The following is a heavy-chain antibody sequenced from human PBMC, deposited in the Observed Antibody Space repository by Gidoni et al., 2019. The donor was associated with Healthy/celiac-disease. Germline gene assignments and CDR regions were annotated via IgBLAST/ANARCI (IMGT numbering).Heavy chain of an antibody. CDR2: IYHSGST. V-gene: IGHV4-30-2*01. CDR1: GGSIRSGGYS. Sequence: QLQLQESGSGLVKPSQTLSLTCAVSGGSIRSGGYSWSWIRQPPGKGLEWIGYIYHSGSTYYNPSLKSRVTISVDRSKNQFSLKLSSVTAADTAVYYCARWDGYSTLGYDYWGQGTLVTVSS. D-gene: IGHD4-4*01. CDR3: ARWDGYSTLGYDY. J-gene: IGHJ4*02.